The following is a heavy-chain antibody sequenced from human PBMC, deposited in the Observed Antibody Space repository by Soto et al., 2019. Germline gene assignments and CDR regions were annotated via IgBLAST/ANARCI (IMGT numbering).Heavy chain of an antibody. Sequence: EVYLVQSGGGWVQPGGSLRLSCAASGFTFSSSPISWVRQVPGKGLEWVSAIRNDGGSMYYVDSVKGRFTISRDNSKSRSTLRMKNLRVEDTATYYCVRDRYTMIDFWSAFSSAWGQGAQVIVSS. CDR2: IRNDGGSM. D-gene: IGHD3-3*01. CDR1: GFTFSSSP. J-gene: IGHJ5*02. CDR3: VRDRYTMIDFWSAFSSA. V-gene: IGHV3-23*04.